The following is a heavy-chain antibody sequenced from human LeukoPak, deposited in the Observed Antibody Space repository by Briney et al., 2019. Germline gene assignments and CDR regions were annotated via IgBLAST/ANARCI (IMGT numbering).Heavy chain of an antibody. CDR3: ARSGSGYYYAVDY. V-gene: IGHV4-39*07. J-gene: IGHJ4*02. CDR2: VYYSGST. D-gene: IGHD3-22*01. Sequence: PSETLSLTCTVSGGSIRYSSYYWGWIRQPPGKGLEWIGSVYYSGSTYSNPSLKSRVTISVDTSKNQFSLKLSSVTAADTAVYYCARSGSGYYYAVDYWGQGTLVTVSS. CDR1: GGSIRYSSYY.